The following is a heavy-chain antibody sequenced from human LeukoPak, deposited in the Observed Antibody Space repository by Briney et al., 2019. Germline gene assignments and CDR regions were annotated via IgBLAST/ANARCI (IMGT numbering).Heavy chain of an antibody. D-gene: IGHD3-22*01. CDR2: INHSGST. CDR1: GGSFSGYY. J-gene: IGHJ5*02. V-gene: IGHV4-34*01. Sequence: SETLSLTCAVYGGSFSGYYWSWIRQPPGKGLEWIGEINHSGSTNYNPSLKSRVTISVDTSKNQFSLKLSSVTAADTAVYYCARRDSQDDWFDPWGQGTLVTVSS. CDR3: ARRDSQDDWFDP.